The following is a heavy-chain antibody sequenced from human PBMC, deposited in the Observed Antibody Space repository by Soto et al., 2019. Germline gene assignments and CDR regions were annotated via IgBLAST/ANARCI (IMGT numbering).Heavy chain of an antibody. J-gene: IGHJ4*02. V-gene: IGHV3-30-3*01. CDR1: GFTFSSYA. D-gene: IGHD3-22*01. CDR3: ATALRYYYDSSGYYYGPDY. Sequence: QVQLVESGGGVVQPGRSLRLSCAASGFTFSSYAMHWVRQAPGKGLEWVAVISYDGSNKYYADSVKGRFTISRDNSXNXLXPQMNSLRAEDTAVYYCATALRYYYDSSGYYYGPDYWGQGTLVTVSS. CDR2: ISYDGSNK.